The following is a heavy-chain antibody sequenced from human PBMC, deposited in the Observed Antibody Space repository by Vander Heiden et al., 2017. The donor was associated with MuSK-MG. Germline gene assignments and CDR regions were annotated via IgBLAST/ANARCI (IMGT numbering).Heavy chain of an antibody. D-gene: IGHD3-22*01. CDR2: VYYSGST. CDR3: ARQSRVHDDSSGYYYPEAWVT. V-gene: IGHV4-39*01. Sequence: QLQLQESGPGLVKPSETLSLTCTVSGGSIRSRALYWGWIRQPPGKGLEWIGSVYYSGSTYHNPSRKRRVTISVDTSKKQFSPELKSVTEAETDVYYCARQSRVHDDSSGYYYPEAWVTWG. J-gene: IGHJ6*01. CDR1: GGSIRSRALY.